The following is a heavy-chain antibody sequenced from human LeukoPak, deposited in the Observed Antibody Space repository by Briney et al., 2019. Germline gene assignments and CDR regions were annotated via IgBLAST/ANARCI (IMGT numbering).Heavy chain of an antibody. V-gene: IGHV3-74*01. Sequence: GGSLRLSCGASGFTFSTSWMHWVRQTPGKGLVWVSRINSDGSSTSYADSVKGRFTISRDNAKNTLYLQMNSLRAEDTAVYYCARVLGGSGSYSYFDYWGQGTLVTVSS. CDR3: ARVLGGSGSYSYFDY. J-gene: IGHJ4*02. CDR1: GFTFSTSW. D-gene: IGHD3-10*01. CDR2: INSDGSST.